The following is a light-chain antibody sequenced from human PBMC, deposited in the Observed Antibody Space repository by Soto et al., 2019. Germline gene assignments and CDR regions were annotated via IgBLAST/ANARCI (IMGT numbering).Light chain of an antibody. J-gene: IGKJ1*01. CDR3: QQYNSCSRT. CDR2: DAS. CDR1: QSISRY. V-gene: IGKV1-5*01. Sequence: EIEMTQSLSTLFESVGDRVTITCRASQSISRYFAWYQQKPGKAPKLLIYDASSLESGVPSRFSGSGSGTEFTLTISSLQPDDFASYHYQQYNSCSRTFGQGTKVDIK.